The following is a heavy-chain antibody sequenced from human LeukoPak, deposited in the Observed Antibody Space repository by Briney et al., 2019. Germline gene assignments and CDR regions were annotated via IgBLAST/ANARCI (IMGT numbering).Heavy chain of an antibody. Sequence: PGGSPRLSCAASGFTVSSNYMSWVRQAPGKGLEWVSVIYSGGSTYYADSVKGRFTISRDNSKNTLYLQMNSLRAEDTAVYYCARGTVTTEYYFDYWGQGTLVTVSS. J-gene: IGHJ4*02. V-gene: IGHV3-53*01. CDR1: GFTVSSNY. CDR3: ARGTVTTEYYFDY. CDR2: IYSGGST. D-gene: IGHD4-17*01.